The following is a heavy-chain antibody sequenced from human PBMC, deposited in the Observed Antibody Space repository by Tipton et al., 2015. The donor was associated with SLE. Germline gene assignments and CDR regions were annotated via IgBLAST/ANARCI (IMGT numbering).Heavy chain of an antibody. CDR1: GFTFSDYY. CDR3: ARDGGPNCSGGSCYSTY. V-gene: IGHV3-11*06. Sequence: QLVQSGGGSIQPGVSLRLSCAASGFTFSDYYMSWIRQAPGKGLEWVSHISTSSNYANYADSVKGRFTISRDNAKNSLYLLMNSLRAEDTAVYYCARDGGPNCSGGSCYSTYWGQGTLVTVSS. CDR2: ISTSSNYA. D-gene: IGHD2-15*01. J-gene: IGHJ4*02.